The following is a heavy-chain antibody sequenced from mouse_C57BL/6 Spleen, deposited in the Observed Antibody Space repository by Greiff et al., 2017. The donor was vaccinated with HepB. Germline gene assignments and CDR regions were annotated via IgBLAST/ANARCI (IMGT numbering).Heavy chain of an antibody. CDR2: IYPGDGDT. J-gene: IGHJ3*01. V-gene: IGHV1-82*01. CDR1: GYAFSSSW. CDR3: AIFYDYSAWFAY. Sequence: QVQLQQSGPELVKPGASVKISCKASGYAFSSSWMNWVKQRPGKGLEWIGRIYPGDGDTNYNGKFKGKATLTADKSSSTVYMQLSSLTSEDSAVYFCAIFYDYSAWFAYWGQGTLVTVSA. D-gene: IGHD2-4*01.